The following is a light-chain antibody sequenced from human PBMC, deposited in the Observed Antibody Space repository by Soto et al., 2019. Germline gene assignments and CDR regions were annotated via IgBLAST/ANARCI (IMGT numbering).Light chain of an antibody. CDR2: WAS. V-gene: IGKV4-1*01. Sequence: DIVMTQSPDSLAVSLGERVTINCKSSQSVLYSSNNRNYLAWFQQKPGQPPKLLIYWASTRESGVPDRFSGSGSGTDFTLTISSLQAEDVAVYYCHQYYSIPLTFGGGTKVDIK. J-gene: IGKJ4*01. CDR1: QSVLYSSNNRNY. CDR3: HQYYSIPLT.